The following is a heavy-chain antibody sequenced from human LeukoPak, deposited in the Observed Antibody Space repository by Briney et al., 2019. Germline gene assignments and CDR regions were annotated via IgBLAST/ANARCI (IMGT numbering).Heavy chain of an antibody. CDR3: ARGGPTNFDY. CDR2: INYSGST. Sequence: SETLSLTCTVSGGSISSYSWNWIRQPPEKGLEWIGDINYSGSTNYNPSLNSRVSISVDTSKNQFSLKLSSVTAADTAVYYCARGGPTNFDYWGQGTLVTVSS. J-gene: IGHJ4*02. D-gene: IGHD3-16*01. CDR1: GGSISSYS. V-gene: IGHV4-59*08.